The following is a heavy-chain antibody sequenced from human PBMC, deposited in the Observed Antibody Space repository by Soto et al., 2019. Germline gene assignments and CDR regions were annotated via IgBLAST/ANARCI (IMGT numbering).Heavy chain of an antibody. D-gene: IGHD3-22*01. CDR2: ISYTGSTI. Sequence: LRLSCVASEFTFSNYEMNWVRQAPGKGLEWVSYISYTGSTIYYADSVRGRFTISRDNSKNSLYLQMNSLRAEDTAVYYCARGLRNYFDRSGLHYWGQGTLVTVPQ. J-gene: IGHJ4*02. CDR3: ARGLRNYFDRSGLHY. V-gene: IGHV3-48*03. CDR1: EFTFSNYE.